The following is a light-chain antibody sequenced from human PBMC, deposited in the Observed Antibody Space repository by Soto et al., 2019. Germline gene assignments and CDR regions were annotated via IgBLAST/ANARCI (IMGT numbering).Light chain of an antibody. CDR3: QHYGTSWWT. V-gene: IGKV3-20*01. CDR2: GAS. Sequence: EIVLTQSPATLSLSPGERATLSYRASQSVSSYLAWYRQKPGQAPRLLIYGASGRATGIPVRFSSSGSETDFTLTISRLEPEDFAVYYCQHYGTSWWTFGQGTKVDIK. J-gene: IGKJ1*01. CDR1: QSVSSY.